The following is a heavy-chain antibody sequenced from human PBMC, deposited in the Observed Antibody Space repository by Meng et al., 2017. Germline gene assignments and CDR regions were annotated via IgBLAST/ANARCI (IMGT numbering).Heavy chain of an antibody. CDR3: ARVGLLWFGESYYFDY. V-gene: IGHV3-30*04. CDR2: ISYDGSNK. CDR1: GFTFSSYA. D-gene: IGHD3-10*01. J-gene: IGHJ4*02. Sequence: GESLKISCAASGFTFSSYAMHWVRQAPGKGLEWVAVISYDGSNKYYADSVKGRFTISRDNSKNTLYLQMNSLRAEDTAVYYCARVGLLWFGESYYFDYWGQGTLVTGAS.